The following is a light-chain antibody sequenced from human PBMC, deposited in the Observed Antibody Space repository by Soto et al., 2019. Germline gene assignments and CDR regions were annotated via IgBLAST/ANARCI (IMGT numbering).Light chain of an antibody. Sequence: DIVMTQSPDSLAVSLGERATINCKSSQSVLYSSNDKNYLAWYQQKPGQPPKLLIYWASTRESGVPDRFNGSGSGTDLTLTISSLQAEDVAVYYCQQYYSTPFTFGPGTNVDIK. V-gene: IGKV4-1*01. CDR3: QQYYSTPFT. CDR1: QSVLYSSNDKNY. J-gene: IGKJ3*01. CDR2: WAS.